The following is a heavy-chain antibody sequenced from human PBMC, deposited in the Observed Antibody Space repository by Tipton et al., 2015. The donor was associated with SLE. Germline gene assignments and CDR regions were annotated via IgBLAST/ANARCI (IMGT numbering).Heavy chain of an antibody. D-gene: IGHD3/OR15-3a*01. CDR2: INWNGGST. V-gene: IGHV3-20*04. J-gene: IGHJ3*02. Sequence: GSLRLSCTASGFTFDDYAMSWVRQAPWKGLEWVSGINWNGGSTGYADSVKGRFTISRDNAKNSLYLQMNSLRAEDTALYYCARDRTGDAFDIWGQGTMVTVSS. CDR3: ARDRTGDAFDI. CDR1: GFTFDDYA.